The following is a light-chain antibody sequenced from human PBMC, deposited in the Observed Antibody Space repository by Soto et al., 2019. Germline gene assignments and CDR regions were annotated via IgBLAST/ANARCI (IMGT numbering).Light chain of an antibody. Sequence: DIQMTQSPSTLSASVGDRVTISCRASQSISNWLAWYQQKPGKAPKLLIYKASSLESGVPSRFSGSGSGTEFTLTISSLQPDDFATYYCQQVNSYPPLTFGPGTKVDIK. CDR2: KAS. J-gene: IGKJ3*01. V-gene: IGKV1-5*03. CDR1: QSISNW. CDR3: QQVNSYPPLT.